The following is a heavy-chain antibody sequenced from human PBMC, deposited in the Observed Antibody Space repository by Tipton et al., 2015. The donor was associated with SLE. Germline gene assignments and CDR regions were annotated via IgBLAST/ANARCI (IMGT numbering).Heavy chain of an antibody. CDR3: ARVLDVLDY. D-gene: IGHD1-1*01. CDR2: VYFSGIT. V-gene: IGHV4-39*07. CDR1: GASVSSSNSN. Sequence: LRLSCTVSGASVSSSNSNWGWIRQPPGKRLEWIGSVYFSGITFYSPSLQSRVTISVDRSKNQFSLKLTSVTAADTAVYYCARVLDVLDYWGQGTLVTVSS. J-gene: IGHJ4*02.